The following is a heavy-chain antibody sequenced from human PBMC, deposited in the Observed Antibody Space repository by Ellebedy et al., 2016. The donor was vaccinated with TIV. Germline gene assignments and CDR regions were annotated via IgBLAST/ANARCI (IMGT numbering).Heavy chain of an antibody. Sequence: GESLKISCKGSGYSFASHWIGWVRQMPGKGLEWMGIIYPGDSDTRYSPSFQGQVTISADKSISTAYLQWSSLKASDTAMYYCARYYYGSGSYHLMDVWGQGTTVTVSS. J-gene: IGHJ6*02. D-gene: IGHD3-10*01. V-gene: IGHV5-51*01. CDR2: IYPGDSDT. CDR1: GYSFASHW. CDR3: ARYYYGSGSYHLMDV.